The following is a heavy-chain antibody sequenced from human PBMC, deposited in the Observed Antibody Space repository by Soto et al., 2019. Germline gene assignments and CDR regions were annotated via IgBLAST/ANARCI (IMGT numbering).Heavy chain of an antibody. V-gene: IGHV3-30*18. Sequence: GGSLRLSCAASGFTFSSYGMHWVRQAPGKGLEWVAVISYDGSNKYYADSVKGRFTISRDNSKNTLYLQMNSLRAEDTAVYYCAKNYLRFLEWFTIYYYYYMDVWGKGTTVTVSS. CDR2: ISYDGSNK. CDR3: AKNYLRFLEWFTIYYYYYMDV. J-gene: IGHJ6*03. D-gene: IGHD3-3*01. CDR1: GFTFSSYG.